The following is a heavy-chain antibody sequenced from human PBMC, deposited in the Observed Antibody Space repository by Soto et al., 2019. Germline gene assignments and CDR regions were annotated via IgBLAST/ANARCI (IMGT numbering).Heavy chain of an antibody. D-gene: IGHD5-18*01. V-gene: IGHV4-31*03. CDR2: IYYSGNT. J-gene: IGHJ6*02. Sequence: SETLSLTCTVSGGSIRSGGYYWSWVRQNPRKGLEWIGNIYYSGNTYYNPSLKSRLTISVDTSKNQFSLNLSSVTAADTAVYYRARDRLMATACTARPDFGLDVWGQGTTVT. CDR1: GGSIRSGGYY. CDR3: ARDRLMATACTARPDFGLDV.